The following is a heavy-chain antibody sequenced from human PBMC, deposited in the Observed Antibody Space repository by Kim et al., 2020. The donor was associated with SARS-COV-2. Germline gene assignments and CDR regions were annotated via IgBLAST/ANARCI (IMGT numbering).Heavy chain of an antibody. D-gene: IGHD6-19*01. J-gene: IGHJ4*02. CDR2: MNAGSGNT. CDR3: AKKAVAGPPGGIDY. Sequence: ASVKVSCKTSRYIFTSSAIHWVRQAPGQRLEWMGWMNAGSGNTKYSQKFQGRLSFTTDTSASTSYMELSSLTSEDTAVFYCAKKAVAGPPGGIDYWGQGTLVTVSS. CDR1: RYIFTSSA. V-gene: IGHV1-3*01.